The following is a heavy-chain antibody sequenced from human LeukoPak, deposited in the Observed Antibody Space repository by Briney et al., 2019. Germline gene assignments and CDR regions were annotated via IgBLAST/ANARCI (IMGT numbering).Heavy chain of an antibody. CDR2: IYSGST. J-gene: IGHJ4*02. CDR3: ARESVIAAAGTFDY. Sequence: SETLSLTCTVSGGSISSSIYYWVWIRQPPGTGLEWIGYIYSGSTYYNPSLKSRVTMSVDTSKDQFSLKLSSVTAADTAVYYCARESVIAAAGTFDYWGQGTLVTVSS. D-gene: IGHD6-13*01. CDR1: GGSISSSIYY. V-gene: IGHV4-39*02.